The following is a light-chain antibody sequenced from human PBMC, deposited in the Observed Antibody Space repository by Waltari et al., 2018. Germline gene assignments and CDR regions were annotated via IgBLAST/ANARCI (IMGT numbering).Light chain of an antibody. CDR2: AAS. CDR3: QQSSNLPYT. CDR1: QNIANY. V-gene: IGKV1-39*01. J-gene: IGKJ2*01. Sequence: DIQMTQSPSFLSASVGDRVIITCRASQNIANYLNWYQQKPGTAPKLLIFAASKLQTGVPSRFSGSGSGRDFTLTISSLQPEDSATYYCQQSSNLPYTFGQGTTLEIK.